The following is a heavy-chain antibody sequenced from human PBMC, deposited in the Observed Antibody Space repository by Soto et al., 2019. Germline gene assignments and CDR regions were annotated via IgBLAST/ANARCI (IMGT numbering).Heavy chain of an antibody. Sequence: GGSLRLSCAASGFTFGSYAMHWVRQAPGKGLEWVAVISYDGSNKYYADSVKGRFTISRDNSKNTLYLQMNSLRAEDTAVYYCARDGYDILTGYYITPFDYWGQGTLVTVSS. D-gene: IGHD3-9*01. CDR2: ISYDGSNK. J-gene: IGHJ4*02. CDR1: GFTFGSYA. CDR3: ARDGYDILTGYYITPFDY. V-gene: IGHV3-30-3*01.